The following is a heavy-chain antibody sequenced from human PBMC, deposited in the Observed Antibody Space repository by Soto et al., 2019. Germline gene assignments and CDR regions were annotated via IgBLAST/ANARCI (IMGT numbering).Heavy chain of an antibody. Sequence: QVQLVESGGGVVQPERSLRLSCAASGFTFSSYGMHWVRQAPGKGLEWVAVIWYDGSNKYYADSVKGRFTISRDNSKNTLYLQMNSLRAEDTAVYYCARGIRAVAGTSDAFDIWGQGTMVTVSS. D-gene: IGHD6-19*01. CDR3: ARGIRAVAGTSDAFDI. CDR2: IWYDGSNK. J-gene: IGHJ3*02. V-gene: IGHV3-33*01. CDR1: GFTFSSYG.